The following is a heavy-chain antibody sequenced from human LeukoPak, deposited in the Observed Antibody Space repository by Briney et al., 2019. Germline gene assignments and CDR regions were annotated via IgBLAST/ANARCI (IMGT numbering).Heavy chain of an antibody. V-gene: IGHV3-21*01. CDR2: ISSSSSYI. CDR1: GFTFSSYS. J-gene: IGHJ3*02. CDR3: AGSGTTYYYDSGSRI. D-gene: IGHD3-22*01. Sequence: GGSLRLSCAASGFTFSSYSMNWVRQAPGKGLEWVSSISSSSSYIYYADSVKGRFTISRDNAKNSLYLQMNSLRAEDTAVYYCAGSGTTYYYDSGSRIWGQGTMVTVSS.